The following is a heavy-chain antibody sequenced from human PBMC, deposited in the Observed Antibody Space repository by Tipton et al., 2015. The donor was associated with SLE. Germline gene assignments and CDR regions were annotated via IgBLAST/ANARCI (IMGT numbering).Heavy chain of an antibody. J-gene: IGHJ4*02. CDR2: IYYSGST. CDR1: GDSISSSSYY. CDR3: ASSPKGFWSGESGFDY. Sequence: TLSLTCTVSGDSISSSSYYWGWIRQPPGKGLEWIGSIYYSGSTYYNPSLKSRVTISVDTSKNQFSLKLSSVTAADTAVYYCASSPKGFWSGESGFDYWGQGTLVTVSS. V-gene: IGHV4-39*07. D-gene: IGHD3-3*01.